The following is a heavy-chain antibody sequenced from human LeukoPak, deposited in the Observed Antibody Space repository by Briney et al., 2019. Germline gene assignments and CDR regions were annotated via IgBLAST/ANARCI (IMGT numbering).Heavy chain of an antibody. V-gene: IGHV3-21*01. CDR2: ISTSSSYI. CDR1: GFTLRAYT. Sequence: GGSLRLSCAASGFTLRAYTMNWVRQAPGKGLEWVSSISTSSSYIYYADSVNGRFTTSRDNAENSLYLQMHSLRVEDTALYYCARDYNWNDKPFDFWGQGTLVTVSS. J-gene: IGHJ4*02. CDR3: ARDYNWNDKPFDF. D-gene: IGHD1-20*01.